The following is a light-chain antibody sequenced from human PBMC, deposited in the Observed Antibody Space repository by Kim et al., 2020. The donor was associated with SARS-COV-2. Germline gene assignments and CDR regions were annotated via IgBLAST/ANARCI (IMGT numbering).Light chain of an antibody. J-gene: IGKJ2*01. CDR3: QQYLGSSPYT. CDR1: QSVLYSAENRNC. Sequence: DIVMTQSPDSSAVSLGERASINCKSSQSVLYSAENRNCLAWYQHKPGQPPKLLIYSASTRESGVPDRFNGSGSVTDFTLTINSLQAEDVAVYYCQQYLGSSPYTFGQGTELE. V-gene: IGKV4-1*01. CDR2: SAS.